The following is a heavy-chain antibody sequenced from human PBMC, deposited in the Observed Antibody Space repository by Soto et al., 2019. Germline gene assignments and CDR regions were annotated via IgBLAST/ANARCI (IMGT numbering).Heavy chain of an antibody. Sequence: QVQLVESGGGVVQPGRSLRLSCAASGFTFTNYPMHWVRQAPGKGLEWVAVVSHDGINTYYADSVKGRFTISRDNSKNTLYLQLNSLRTEDTTVFYYTREKTVESIQLDNWGQGTLVTVSS. CDR2: VSHDGINT. V-gene: IGHV3-30-3*01. CDR3: TREKTVESIQLDN. J-gene: IGHJ4*02. CDR1: GFTFTNYP. D-gene: IGHD6-19*01.